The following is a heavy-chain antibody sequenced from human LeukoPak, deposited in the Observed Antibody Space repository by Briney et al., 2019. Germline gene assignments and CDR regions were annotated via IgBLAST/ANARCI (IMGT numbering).Heavy chain of an antibody. CDR1: GYTFTSYD. CDR3: ARGSTVTYYYYYYYGMDV. CDR2: MNPNSGNT. J-gene: IGHJ6*02. D-gene: IGHD4-17*01. V-gene: IGHV1-8*01. Sequence: ASVKVSCKASGYTFTSYDINWVRQATGQGLEWMGWMNPNSGNTGYAQKFQGRVTMTRNTSISTAYMELSSLRSEDTAVYYCARGSTVTYYYYYYYGMDVWGQGTTVTVSS.